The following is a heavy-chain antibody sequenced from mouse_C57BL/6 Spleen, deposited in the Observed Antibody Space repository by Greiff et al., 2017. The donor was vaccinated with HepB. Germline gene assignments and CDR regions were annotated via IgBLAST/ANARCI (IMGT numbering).Heavy chain of an antibody. CDR3: ANFYYDYEFAY. V-gene: IGHV1-26*01. J-gene: IGHJ3*01. D-gene: IGHD2-4*01. CDR2: INPNNGGT. CDR1: GYTFTDYY. Sequence: VQLQQSGPELVKPGASVKISCKASGYTFTDYYMNWVKQSHGKSLEWIGDINPNNGGTSYNQKFKGKATLTVDKSSSTAYMELRSLTSEDSAVYYCANFYYDYEFAYWGQGTLVTVSA.